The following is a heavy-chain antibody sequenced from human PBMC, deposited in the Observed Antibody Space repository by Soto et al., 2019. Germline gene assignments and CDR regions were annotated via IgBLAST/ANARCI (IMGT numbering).Heavy chain of an antibody. V-gene: IGHV4-34*01. CDR3: ARESQEHVAFDI. CDR2: INHSGST. CDR1: GGSFSGYY. Sequence: SETLSLTCAVYGGSFSGYYWSWIRQPPGKGLEWIGEINHSGSTNYNPSLKSRVTISVDTSKNQFSLKLSSVTAADTAVYYCARESQEHVAFDIWGQGTMVTVSS. J-gene: IGHJ3*02.